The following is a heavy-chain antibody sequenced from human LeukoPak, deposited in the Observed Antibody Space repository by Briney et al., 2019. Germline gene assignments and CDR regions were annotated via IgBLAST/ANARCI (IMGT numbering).Heavy chain of an antibody. J-gene: IGHJ4*02. D-gene: IGHD1-26*01. CDR2: IYYSGST. CDR3: ARELYSGRNFDY. V-gene: IGHV4-31*03. Sequence: SETLSLTCTVSGGSISSGGYYWSWIRQHPGKGLEWIGYIYYSGSTYYNPSLKSRVAISVDTSKNQFSLKLSSVTAADTAVYYCARELYSGRNFDYWGQGTLVTVSS. CDR1: GGSISSGGYY.